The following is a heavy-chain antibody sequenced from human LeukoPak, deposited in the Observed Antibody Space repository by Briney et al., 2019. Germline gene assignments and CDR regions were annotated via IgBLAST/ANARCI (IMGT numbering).Heavy chain of an antibody. CDR3: AREAHIVVVTAVYYFDY. CDR1: GFTFSSYW. CDR2: IKQDGSEK. V-gene: IGHV3-7*01. J-gene: IGHJ4*02. D-gene: IGHD2-21*02. Sequence: GGSLRLSCAASGFTFSSYWMSWVRQAPGKGLEWVANIKQDGSEKYYVDSVKGRFTISRDNAKNSLYLQINSLRAQDTAVYYCAREAHIVVVTAVYYFDYWGQGTLVTVSS.